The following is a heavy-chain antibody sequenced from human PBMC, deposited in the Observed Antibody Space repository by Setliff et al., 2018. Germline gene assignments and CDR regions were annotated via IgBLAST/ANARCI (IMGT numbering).Heavy chain of an antibody. CDR3: AKDRVEVVVAAPQARFDP. CDR1: GYTFRSYG. J-gene: IGHJ5*02. D-gene: IGHD2-15*01. Sequence: GASVKVSCKTSGYTFRSYGVSWVRQAPGQGLEWMGWISAYSGDTIHAQNYQGRVTMTTDTSTSTAYMELRSLRSDDTAVYYCAKDRVEVVVAAPQARFDPWGQGTLVTVPQ. V-gene: IGHV1-18*01. CDR2: ISAYSGDT.